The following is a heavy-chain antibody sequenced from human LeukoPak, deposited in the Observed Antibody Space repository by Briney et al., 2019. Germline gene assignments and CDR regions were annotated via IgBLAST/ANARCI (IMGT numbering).Heavy chain of an antibody. D-gene: IGHD1-14*01. CDR1: GGSFSGYY. CDR3: ARLKPSSGY. Sequence: PSETLSLTCAVYGGSFSGYYWSWIRQPPGKGLEWIGEINHSGSTSYNPSLKSRVTISVDTSKNQFSLKLSSVTAADTAVYYCARLKPSSGYWGQGTLVTVSS. J-gene: IGHJ4*02. CDR2: INHSGST. V-gene: IGHV4-34*01.